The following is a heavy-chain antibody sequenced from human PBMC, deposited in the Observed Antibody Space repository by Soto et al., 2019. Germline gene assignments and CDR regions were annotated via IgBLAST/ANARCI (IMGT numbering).Heavy chain of an antibody. CDR1: GVSFSGYY. J-gene: IGHJ4*02. V-gene: IGHV4-34*01. CDR3: ARGWGSGVFDY. CDR2: INHSGST. D-gene: IGHD6-19*01. Sequence: QVQLQQWGAGLLKPSETLSLTCAVFGVSFSGYYRNWIRQPPGKGLEWIGEINHSGSTNYNPSLKSRVTISVDTSKNQFSLKLSSVTAADTAVYYCARGWGSGVFDYWGQGTLVTVSS.